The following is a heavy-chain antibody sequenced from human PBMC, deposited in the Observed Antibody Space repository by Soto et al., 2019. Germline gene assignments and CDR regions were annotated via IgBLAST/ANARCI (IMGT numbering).Heavy chain of an antibody. CDR3: ARGPFIAAAPYYFDY. Sequence: QVQLVQSGAEVKKPGSSVKVSCKASGGTFSSYAISWVRQAPGQGLEWMGGIIPILGTVNYAQKFQGRVTITADESTSTAYMELSSLRSEDTAVYYCARGPFIAAAPYYFDYWGQGTLVTVSS. J-gene: IGHJ4*02. CDR2: IIPILGTV. CDR1: GGTFSSYA. V-gene: IGHV1-69*01. D-gene: IGHD6-13*01.